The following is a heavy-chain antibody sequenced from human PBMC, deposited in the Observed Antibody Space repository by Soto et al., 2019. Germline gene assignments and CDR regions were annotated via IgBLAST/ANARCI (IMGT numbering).Heavy chain of an antibody. J-gene: IGHJ3*01. CDR3: ARDREGQFRKRRDDFCSGYYGGDARSAFDF. Sequence: QVQLVESGGGLVKPGGSLRLSCAASGFTFSDYYMSWIRQAPGKGLEWVSYISSSGSTIYYADSVKGRFTISRDNAKNSLYLQMNSLRAEDTGVYYCARDREGQFRKRRDDFCSGYYGGDARSAFDFWGQGTMVTVSS. CDR2: ISSSGSTI. V-gene: IGHV3-11*01. CDR1: GFTFSDYY. D-gene: IGHD3-3*01.